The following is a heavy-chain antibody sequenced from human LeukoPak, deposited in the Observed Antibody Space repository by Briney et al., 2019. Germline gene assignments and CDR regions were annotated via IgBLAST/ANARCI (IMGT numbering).Heavy chain of an antibody. J-gene: IGHJ4*02. V-gene: IGHV1-18*01. CDR2: ISAYNGNT. CDR1: GYTFTSYG. Sequence: ASVKVSCKASGYTFTSYGISWVRQAPGQGLEWMGWISAYNGNTNYAQKLQGRVTMTTDTSTSTAYMELRSLRSDDTAVYYCARGSQPENLKGVVGARDFDYWGQGTLVTVSS. CDR3: ARGSQPENLKGVVGARDFDY. D-gene: IGHD1-26*01.